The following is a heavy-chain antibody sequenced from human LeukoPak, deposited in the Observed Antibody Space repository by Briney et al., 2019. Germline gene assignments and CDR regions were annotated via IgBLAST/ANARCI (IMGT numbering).Heavy chain of an antibody. Sequence: GGSLRLSCAVSVFTLNTYSMTWVRQAPGKGVEWVSSIVGSSGNTYYVDSVKGRFTISGDNSKNTLYLQMNSLRAEDTAVYYCANPAGYFDSSGYDVDYWGQGTLVTVSS. D-gene: IGHD3-22*01. V-gene: IGHV3-23*01. CDR2: IVGSSGNT. J-gene: IGHJ4*02. CDR1: VFTLNTYS. CDR3: ANPAGYFDSSGYDVDY.